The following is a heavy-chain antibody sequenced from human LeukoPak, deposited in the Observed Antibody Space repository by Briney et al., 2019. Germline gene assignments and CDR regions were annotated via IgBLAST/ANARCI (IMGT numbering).Heavy chain of an antibody. V-gene: IGHV3-9*01. CDR1: GFTFDDYA. D-gene: IGHD1-26*01. Sequence: GGSLRLSCAASGFTFDDYAMHWVRQAPGKGLEWVSGISWNSGSIGYADSVKGRFTITRDNAKNSLYLQMNSLRAEDTALYYCAKRLGSYEGGLGFDYWGQGTLITVSS. CDR2: ISWNSGSI. J-gene: IGHJ4*02. CDR3: AKRLGSYEGGLGFDY.